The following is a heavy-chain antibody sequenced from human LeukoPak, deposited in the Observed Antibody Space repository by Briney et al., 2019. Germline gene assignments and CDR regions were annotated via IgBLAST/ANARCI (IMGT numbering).Heavy chain of an antibody. CDR1: GSSLTSYW. D-gene: IGHD1-26*01. Sequence: GASLQISCKGSGSSLTSYWIGWVRQLPGKGLEWMGIIYPGDSDTRYSPSFQGQVTISADKSISTAYLQWSSLKASDTAMYYCARQYSGSYYYYYYYMDVWGKGTTVTVSS. J-gene: IGHJ6*03. V-gene: IGHV5-51*01. CDR2: IYPGDSDT. CDR3: ARQYSGSYYYYYYYMDV.